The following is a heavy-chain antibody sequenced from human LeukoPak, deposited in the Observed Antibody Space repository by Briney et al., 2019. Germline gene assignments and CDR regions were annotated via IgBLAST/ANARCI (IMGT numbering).Heavy chain of an antibody. CDR1: GFTFSSYG. CDR2: ISGSGGNV. J-gene: IGHJ5*02. CDR3: ARDIRNYYDSGAYGWFDP. Sequence: GGTLRLSCAASGFTFSSYGMSWVRQAPGKGLEWVSSISGSGGNVYYAGSVRGRFTISRDNSKNTVYLQMNSLRAEDTATYYCARDIRNYYDSGAYGWFDPWGQGTLVPVSS. D-gene: IGHD3-10*01. V-gene: IGHV3-23*01.